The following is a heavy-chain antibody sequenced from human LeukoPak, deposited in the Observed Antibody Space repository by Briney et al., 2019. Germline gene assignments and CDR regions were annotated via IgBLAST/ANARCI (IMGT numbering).Heavy chain of an antibody. CDR1: GRTFSSHA. Sequence: GSSPNVSCKPSGRTFSSHAITWAPQPPPPPLHSIPRTPPIFGTANYAQKFEGRVTITTDESTSTAYMELSSLRSEDTAVYYCARGGYSYGAYYFDYWGQGTLVTVFS. J-gene: IGHJ4*02. CDR3: ARGGYSYGAYYFDY. D-gene: IGHD5-18*01. V-gene: IGHV1-69*05. CDR2: TPPIFGTA.